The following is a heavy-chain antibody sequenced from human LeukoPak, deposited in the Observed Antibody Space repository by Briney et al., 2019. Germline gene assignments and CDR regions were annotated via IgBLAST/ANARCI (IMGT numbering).Heavy chain of an antibody. CDR3: ASPSSGQSFDI. CDR2: IYSGGTT. Sequence: GGSLILSCAASGFTVSSNYMSWVRQAPGKGLDWVSIIYSGGTTYYADSVKGRFTISRDKSKNTLYLQMNSLRAEDTAVYYCASPSSGQSFDIWGQGTMVTVSS. V-gene: IGHV3-53*01. CDR1: GFTVSSNY. D-gene: IGHD3-22*01. J-gene: IGHJ3*02.